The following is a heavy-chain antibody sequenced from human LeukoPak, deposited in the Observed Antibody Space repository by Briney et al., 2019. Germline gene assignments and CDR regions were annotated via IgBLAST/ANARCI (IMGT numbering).Heavy chain of an antibody. J-gene: IGHJ4*02. CDR1: GGSISSYY. V-gene: IGHV4-59*01. CDR2: IYYSGST. Sequence: SETLSLTCTVSGGSISSYYWSWIRQPPGKGLEWIGYIYYSGSTNYNPSLKSRVTISVDTSKNQFSLKLSSVTAADAAVYYCARVYYGSGSFYFDYWGQGTLVTVSS. CDR3: ARVYYGSGSFYFDY. D-gene: IGHD3-10*01.